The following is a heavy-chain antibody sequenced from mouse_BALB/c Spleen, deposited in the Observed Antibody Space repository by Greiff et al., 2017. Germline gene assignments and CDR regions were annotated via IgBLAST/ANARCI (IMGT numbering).Heavy chain of an antibody. D-gene: IGHD2-1*01. Sequence: QVQLKESAAELARPGASVKMSCKASGYTFTSYTMHWVKQRPGQGLEWIGYINPSSGYTEYNQKFKDKTTLTADKSSSTAYMQLSSLTAEDSAVYCGARWVYYGSYGFAYWGQGTLVTVSA. CDR3: ARWVYYGSYGFAY. J-gene: IGHJ3*01. CDR2: INPSSGYT. CDR1: GYTFTSYT. V-gene: IGHV1-4*02.